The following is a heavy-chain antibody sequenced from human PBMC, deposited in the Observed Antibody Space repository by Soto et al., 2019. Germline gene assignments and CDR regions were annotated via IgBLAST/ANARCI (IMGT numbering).Heavy chain of an antibody. CDR1: GGTFSSYA. D-gene: IGHD6-13*01. Sequence: SVKVSCKASGGTFSSYAISWVRQAPGQGLEWMGGIIPIFGTANYAQKFQGRVTITADKSTSTAYMELSSLRSEDTAVYYCARVGYSSSWYPKNYYYYGMDVWGQGTTVTVSS. V-gene: IGHV1-69*06. CDR3: ARVGYSSSWYPKNYYYYGMDV. CDR2: IIPIFGTA. J-gene: IGHJ6*02.